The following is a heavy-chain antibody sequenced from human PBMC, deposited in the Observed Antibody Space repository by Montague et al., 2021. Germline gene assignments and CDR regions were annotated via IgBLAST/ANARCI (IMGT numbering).Heavy chain of an antibody. V-gene: IGHV6-1*01. CDR2: TYYRSKWYN. CDR1: GDSVSSNDAT. D-gene: IGHD5-24*01. J-gene: IGHJ5*02. Sequence: CPTPGDSVSSNDATWNWIRQSPSRGLEWLGRTYYRSKWYNEYAISVKSRITVNPDTSKNQFSLLLNSVTPEDTAVYYCARGWQKRFDPWGQGTLVTVSS. CDR3: ARGWQKRFDP.